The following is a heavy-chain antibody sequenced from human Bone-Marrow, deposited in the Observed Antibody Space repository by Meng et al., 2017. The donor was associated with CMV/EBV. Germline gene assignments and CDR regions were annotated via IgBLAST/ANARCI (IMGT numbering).Heavy chain of an antibody. D-gene: IGHD2-2*01. CDR2: IYSGGST. CDR1: GFTFSSYA. CDR3: ARGVVVPAVAFAFDI. J-gene: IGHJ3*02. Sequence: GGSLRLSCAASGFTFSSYAMSWVRQAPGKGLEWVSVIYSGGSTYYADSVKGRFTISRDNSKNTLYLQMNSLRAEDTAVYYCARGVVVPAVAFAFDIWGQGTMVTVSS. V-gene: IGHV3-53*01.